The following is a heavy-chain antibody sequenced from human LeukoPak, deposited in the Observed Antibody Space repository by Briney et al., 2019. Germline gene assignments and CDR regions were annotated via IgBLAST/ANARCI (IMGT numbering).Heavy chain of an antibody. D-gene: IGHD3-22*01. CDR1: SGSISTSNYY. CDR3: AKSNGYGLXDI. CDR2: IFYIGTT. J-gene: IGHJ3*02. V-gene: IGHV4-39*07. Sequence: TSETLSLTCTVSSGSISTSNYYWGWVRQPPGKALDGFGKIFYIGTTYYGPSLKSRVTISLDTSRNQFSLKLNSVTAADTAVYYCAKSNGYGLXDIWXXXTXXTVSX.